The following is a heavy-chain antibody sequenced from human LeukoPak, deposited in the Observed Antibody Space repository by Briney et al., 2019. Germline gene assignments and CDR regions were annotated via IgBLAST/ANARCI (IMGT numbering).Heavy chain of an antibody. V-gene: IGHV1-8*03. D-gene: IGHD3-22*01. CDR3: ARGPDYYDIYAFDI. J-gene: IGHJ3*02. CDR1: GYTFTSYG. CDR2: MNPNSGNT. Sequence: GASVKVSCKASGYTFTSYGISWVRQATGQGLEWMGWMNPNSGNTGYAQKFQGRVTITRNTSISTAYMELSSLRSEDTAVYYCARGPDYYDIYAFDIWGQGTMVTVSS.